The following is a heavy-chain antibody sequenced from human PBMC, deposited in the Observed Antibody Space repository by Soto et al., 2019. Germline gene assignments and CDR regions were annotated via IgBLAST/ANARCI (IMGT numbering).Heavy chain of an antibody. CDR3: AAGEASSRNLAPYYLEF. CDR1: GGSMRNYF. D-gene: IGHD6-13*01. J-gene: IGHJ4*02. V-gene: IGHV4-59*01. Sequence: SETLSLTCTVSGGSMRNYFWTCIRQPPGKGLEWIGYIHYSGTSSFFPSYNPSLRSRVPISEDTSKNQFSLKLLSVTTADTAVYFCAAGEASSRNLAPYYLEFWGQGTMVTVSS. CDR2: IHYSGTSSFFP.